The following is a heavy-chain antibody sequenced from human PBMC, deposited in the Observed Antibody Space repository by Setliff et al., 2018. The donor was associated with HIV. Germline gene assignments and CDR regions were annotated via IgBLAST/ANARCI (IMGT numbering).Heavy chain of an antibody. CDR2: IYYTGFA. Sequence: PSETLSLTCSVSGDSISSGSFFWGWIRQTPGKGLEWIGNIYYTGFAYYNPSLKSRVTISLDTSKTHFFLNLTSVTDADTAVYFCTREGRGDPALATTRIDYWGQVKLVTVSS. CDR1: GDSISSGSFF. CDR3: TREGRGDPALATTRIDY. J-gene: IGHJ4*02. D-gene: IGHD1-1*01. V-gene: IGHV4-39*02.